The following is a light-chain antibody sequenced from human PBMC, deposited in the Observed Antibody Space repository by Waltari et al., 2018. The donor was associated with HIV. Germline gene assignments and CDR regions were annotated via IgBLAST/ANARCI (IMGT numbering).Light chain of an antibody. V-gene: IGKV1-5*03. CDR3: QQYNRYPYT. Sequence: DIQMTQSPSTLSASVGDRVTITCRASQRFSSWLAWYQQKPGKAPKLLIYKASSLESGVPSRFSGSGSGTEFTLTISSLQPDDFATYYCQQYNRYPYTFGQGTKLEIK. CDR2: KAS. J-gene: IGKJ2*01. CDR1: QRFSSW.